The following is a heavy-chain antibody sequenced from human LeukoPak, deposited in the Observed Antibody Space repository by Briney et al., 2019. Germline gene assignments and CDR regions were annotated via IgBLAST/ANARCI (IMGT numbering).Heavy chain of an antibody. CDR2: INPSGGST. CDR3: ARARRGSGYYDY. V-gene: IGHV1-46*01. J-gene: IGHJ4*02. D-gene: IGHD3-22*01. CDR1: GGTFSSYA. Sequence: ASVKVSCKASGGTFSSYAISWVRQAPGQGLEWMGIINPSGGSTSYAQKFQGRVTMTRDTSTSTVYMELSSLRSEDTAVYYCARARRGSGYYDYWGQGTLVTVSS.